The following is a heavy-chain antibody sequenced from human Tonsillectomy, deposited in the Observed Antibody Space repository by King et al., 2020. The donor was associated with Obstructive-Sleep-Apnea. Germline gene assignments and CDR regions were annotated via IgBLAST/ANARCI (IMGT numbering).Heavy chain of an antibody. CDR2: ISGSGGNT. CDR1: GFTFSSYA. Sequence: VQLVESGGGLVQPGGSLRLSCAASGFTFSSYAMSWVRQAPGKGLEGVSTISGSGGNTYYADSVKGRFTISRDNSKNTLYLQMNSLRAEDTAVYYCAKGRGYNYPNWYFDFWGRGTLVTVSS. D-gene: IGHD5-18*01. CDR3: AKGRGYNYPNWYFDF. V-gene: IGHV3-23*04. J-gene: IGHJ2*01.